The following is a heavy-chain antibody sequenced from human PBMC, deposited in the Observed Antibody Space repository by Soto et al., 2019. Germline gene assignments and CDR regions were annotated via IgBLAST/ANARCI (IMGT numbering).Heavy chain of an antibody. D-gene: IGHD3-10*01. CDR2: IYYNGST. J-gene: IGHJ6*02. CDR1: GASISIGGYF. CDR3: ATDEYFGSEIDFYYYAMDV. Sequence: PSETLSLTCTVSGASISIGGYFWSWIRQHPGKGLEWIGHIYYNGSTYYNPSLKSRLTISVDTSKNEFSLRLTSVTAADTAVYFSATDEYFGSEIDFYYYAMDVWGQGPTGTAP. V-gene: IGHV4-31*03.